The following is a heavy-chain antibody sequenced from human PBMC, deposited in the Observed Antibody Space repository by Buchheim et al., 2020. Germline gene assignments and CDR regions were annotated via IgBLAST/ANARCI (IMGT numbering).Heavy chain of an antibody. J-gene: IGHJ4*02. CDR2: ISSTGTTV. CDR1: GFTFTDHY. CDR3: ARESDPYCGGNCYYYDF. Sequence: QVRLVQSGGGLVKPGGSLRLSCAVSGFTFTDHYMAWIRQAPGKGLECVAYISSTGTTVYYADSVKGRFTIPRDSAENSLNLQMNALTAEDTAVYYCARESDPYCGGNCYYYDFWGQGTL. D-gene: IGHD2-21*01. V-gene: IGHV3-11*01.